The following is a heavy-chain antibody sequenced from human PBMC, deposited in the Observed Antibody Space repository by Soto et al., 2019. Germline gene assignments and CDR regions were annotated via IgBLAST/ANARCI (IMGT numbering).Heavy chain of an antibody. V-gene: IGHV3-66*01. CDR2: IYSGGST. CDR3: ARAITILYGPTYYYYYMDL. Sequence: GSLRLSCAASGFTFSSYWMSWVRQAPGKGLEWVSVIYSGGSTYYADSVKGRFTISRDNSKNTLYLQMNSLRAEDTAVYYCARAITILYGPTYYYYYMDLWGKGTTVTVSS. J-gene: IGHJ6*03. CDR1: GFTFSSYW. D-gene: IGHD2-8*01.